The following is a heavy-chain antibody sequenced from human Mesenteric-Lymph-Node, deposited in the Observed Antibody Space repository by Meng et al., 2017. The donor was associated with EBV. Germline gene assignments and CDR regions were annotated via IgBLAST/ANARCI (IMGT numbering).Heavy chain of an antibody. D-gene: IGHD3-16*02. CDR1: GGSFSGYC. CDR3: ARIESIWGTYRKYYFNY. Sequence: QVQQQQWGQGRSTPAETLSITCVVYGGSFSGYCWSWIRQAPGQGLEWIVESTHNGIVNYNPSLKSRVAISVDTFKNQFSLRLTSVTAADTAIYYCARIESIWGTYRKYYFNYWGQGTLVTVSS. CDR2: STHNGIV. J-gene: IGHJ4*02. V-gene: IGHV4-34*01.